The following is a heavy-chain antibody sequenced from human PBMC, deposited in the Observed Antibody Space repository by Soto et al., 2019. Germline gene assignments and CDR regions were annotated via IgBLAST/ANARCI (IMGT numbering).Heavy chain of an antibody. CDR1: GGSFSGYY. J-gene: IGHJ4*02. Sequence: PSETLSLTCAVYGGSFSGYYWSWIRQPPGKGLEWIGEINHSGSTNYNPSLKSRVTISVDTSKNQFSLKLSSVTAADTAVYYCARASLPFGYRPLDYWGQGTLVTSPQ. CDR3: ARASLPFGYRPLDY. CDR2: INHSGST. D-gene: IGHD3-16*01. V-gene: IGHV4-34*01.